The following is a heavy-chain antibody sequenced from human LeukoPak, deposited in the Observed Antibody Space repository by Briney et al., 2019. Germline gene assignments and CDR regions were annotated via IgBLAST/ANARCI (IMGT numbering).Heavy chain of an antibody. CDR1: GASISVSS. D-gene: IGHD6-19*01. J-gene: IGHJ4*02. CDR2: AHYSGRT. CDR3: VRGYGWYNL. V-gene: IGHV4-59*01. Sequence: SETLSLTCTVSGASISVSSWSWIRQPPGKGMEWIGYAHYSGRTNYSPSLKSRVTILMDTSKNQFSLHLTSVTAADTAVYFCVRGYGWYNLWDLGTLVTVSS.